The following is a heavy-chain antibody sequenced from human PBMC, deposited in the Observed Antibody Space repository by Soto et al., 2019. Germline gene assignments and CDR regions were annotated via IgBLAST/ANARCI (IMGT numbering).Heavy chain of an antibody. CDR3: ARYYYDSSGYNPSFDY. CDR2: TYNSVST. CDR1: GGSISRGGYY. V-gene: IGHV4-31*03. D-gene: IGHD3-22*01. J-gene: IGHJ4*02. Sequence: SETLSLTCTVSGGSISRGGYYWSWIRQNPGKGLEWIGYTYNSVSTYYNPSLKSRVTISVDTSKNQFSLKLSSVTAADTAVYYCARYYYDSSGYNPSFDYWGQGTLVTVSS.